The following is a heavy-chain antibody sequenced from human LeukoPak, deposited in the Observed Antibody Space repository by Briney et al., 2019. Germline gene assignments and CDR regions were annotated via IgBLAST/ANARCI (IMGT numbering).Heavy chain of an antibody. Sequence: SVKVSCKASGGTFSSYAISWVRQAPGQGLEWMGRIIPILGIANYAQKFQGRVTITADKSTSTAYMELSSLRSEDTAVYYCASPVPAGYRSSWRQYGMDVWGQGTTVTVSS. CDR1: GGTFSSYA. CDR2: IIPILGIA. V-gene: IGHV1-69*04. CDR3: ASPVPAGYRSSWRQYGMDV. D-gene: IGHD6-13*01. J-gene: IGHJ6*02.